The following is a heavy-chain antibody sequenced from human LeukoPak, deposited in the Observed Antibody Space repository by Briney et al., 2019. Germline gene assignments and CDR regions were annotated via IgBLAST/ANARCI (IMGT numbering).Heavy chain of an antibody. Sequence: PSETLSLTCAVYGGSFSGYYWSWIRQPPGKGLGWIGEINHSGSTNYNPSLKSRVTISVDTSKNQFSLKLSSVTAADTAVYYCARGEAAAGPMDYMDVWDTGATVTVSS. J-gene: IGHJ6*03. D-gene: IGHD6-13*01. CDR2: INHSGST. CDR3: ARGEAAAGPMDYMDV. V-gene: IGHV4-34*01. CDR1: GGSFSGYY.